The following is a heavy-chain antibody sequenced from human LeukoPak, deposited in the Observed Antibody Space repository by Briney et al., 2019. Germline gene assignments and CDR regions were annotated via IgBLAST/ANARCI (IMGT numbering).Heavy chain of an antibody. V-gene: IGHV3-7*03. CDR1: GFTFSSYW. Sequence: GGSLRLSCAASGFTFSSYWMNWARQAPGKGLEWVASINHNGNVNYYVDSVKGRFTISRDNAKNSLYLQMSNLRAEDTAVYYCTTTLVGVTSGGSSDHVGWGQGTTVTVSS. D-gene: IGHD1-26*01. CDR2: INHNGNVN. J-gene: IGHJ6*02. CDR3: TTTLVGVTSGGSSDHVG.